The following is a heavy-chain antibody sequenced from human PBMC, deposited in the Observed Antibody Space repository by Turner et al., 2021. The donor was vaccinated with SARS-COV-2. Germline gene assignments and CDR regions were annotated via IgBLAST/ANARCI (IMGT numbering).Heavy chain of an antibody. CDR1: GFTFSSYA. CDR3: AKDLGYYGSGSL. V-gene: IGHV3-23*01. D-gene: IGHD3-10*01. J-gene: IGHJ4*02. CDR2: ISGSGGST. Sequence: EVQLLESGGGLVQPGGTLRLSGAASGFTFSSYAMSWVRQAPGKGLEWVSTISGSGGSTYYADSVKGRFTISRDNSKNTLYLQMNSLRAEDTAVYYCAKDLGYYGSGSLWGQGTLVTVSS.